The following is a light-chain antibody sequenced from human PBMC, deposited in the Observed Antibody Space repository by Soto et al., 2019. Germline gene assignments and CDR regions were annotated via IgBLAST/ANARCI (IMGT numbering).Light chain of an antibody. V-gene: IGKV3-11*01. Sequence: EIVLTQSPAILSMSPGERATLSCRASQSVSSYFAWYQQKPGQAPRLLIYDASNRATGFPASFSGSGSGTDFTLTISSLEPEDFAVYYCQQRRYWPVTFGQGTKV. CDR1: QSVSSY. CDR2: DAS. J-gene: IGKJ1*01. CDR3: QQRRYWPVT.